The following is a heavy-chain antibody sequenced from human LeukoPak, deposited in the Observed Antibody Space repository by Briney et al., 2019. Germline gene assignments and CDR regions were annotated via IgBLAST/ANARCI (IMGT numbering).Heavy chain of an antibody. CDR1: GGSISSSSYY. Sequence: SETLSLTCTVSGGSISSSSYYWGWIRQPPGKGLEWIGSIYYSGSTYYNPSLKSRVTISADTSKNQFSLKLSSVTAADTAVYYCARYGTPANTVDYWGQGTLVTVSS. V-gene: IGHV4-39*07. D-gene: IGHD4/OR15-4a*01. J-gene: IGHJ4*02. CDR3: ARYGTPANTVDY. CDR2: IYYSGST.